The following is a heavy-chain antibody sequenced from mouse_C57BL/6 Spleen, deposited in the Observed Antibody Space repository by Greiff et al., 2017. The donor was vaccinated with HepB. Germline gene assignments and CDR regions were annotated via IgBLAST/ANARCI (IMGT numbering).Heavy chain of an antibody. CDR2: ISSGSSTI. J-gene: IGHJ2*01. V-gene: IGHV5-17*01. CDR3: ASSGSRPYSSQR. Sequence: EVKLMESGGCLVKPGGSLKLSCAASGFTFSDYGMHWVLQAPEKGLEWVAYISSGSSTIYYADTVKGRFTISRDNAKNTLFLQMTSLRSEATAMYYCASSGSRPYSSQRWGHRTTLSDSP. CDR1: GFTFSDYG. D-gene: IGHD1-1*01.